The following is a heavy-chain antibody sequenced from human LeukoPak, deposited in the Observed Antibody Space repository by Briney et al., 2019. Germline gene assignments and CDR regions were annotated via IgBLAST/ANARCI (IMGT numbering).Heavy chain of an antibody. V-gene: IGHV4-31*03. Sequence: SQTLSLTCTVSGGSISSGGYYWSWIRQHPGKGLEWIGYIYYSGSTYYNPSLKSRVTIPVDTSKNQFSLKLSSVTAADTAVYYCARDQLLTFDYWGQGTLVTVSS. J-gene: IGHJ4*02. CDR2: IYYSGST. CDR3: ARDQLLTFDY. CDR1: GGSISSGGYY. D-gene: IGHD2-2*01.